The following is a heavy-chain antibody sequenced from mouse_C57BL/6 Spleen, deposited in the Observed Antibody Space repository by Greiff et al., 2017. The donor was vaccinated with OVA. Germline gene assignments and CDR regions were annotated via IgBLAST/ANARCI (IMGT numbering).Heavy chain of an antibody. CDR3: VVATRGVDAMDY. CDR1: GYTFTSYW. V-gene: IGHV1-74*01. Sequence: QVQLQQSGAELVKPGASVKVSCKASGYTFTSYWMHWVKQRPGQGLEWIGRIHPSDSDTNYNQKFKGKATLTVHKSSSTAYMQLSSLTSEDSAVYYCVVATRGVDAMDYWGQGTSVTVSS. D-gene: IGHD1-1*01. J-gene: IGHJ4*01. CDR2: IHPSDSDT.